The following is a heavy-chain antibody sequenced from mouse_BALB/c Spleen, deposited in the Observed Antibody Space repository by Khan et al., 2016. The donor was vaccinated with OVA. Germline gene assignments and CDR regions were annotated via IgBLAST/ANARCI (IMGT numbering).Heavy chain of an antibody. CDR1: GYTFTDYA. V-gene: IGHV1S137*01. D-gene: IGHD1-1*01. CDR2: ISTYYDDA. CDR3: ARNYYGTRNAMDD. J-gene: IGHJ4*01. Sequence: QVQLQQSGAELVRPGVSVKISCKGSGYTFTDYAMHWVKQRHTKSLEWIGVISTYYDDASYNQKFKGKATMTIDKSSSTAYLELARLTSEDSAIYYCARNYYGTRNAMDDWGQGTSVTVSS.